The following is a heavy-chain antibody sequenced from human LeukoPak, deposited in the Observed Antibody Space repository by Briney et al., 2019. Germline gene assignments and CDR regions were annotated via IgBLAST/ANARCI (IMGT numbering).Heavy chain of an antibody. D-gene: IGHD3-10*01. Sequence: GSLRLSCAASGFTFSSYSMNWVRQAPGKGLEWVSYISSSSSTIYYADSVKGRFTISRDNSKNTLYLQMNSLRAEDTAVYYCVTMVRSAGGQGTLVTVSS. V-gene: IGHV3-48*01. CDR3: VTMVRSA. J-gene: IGHJ4*02. CDR2: ISSSSSTI. CDR1: GFTFSSYS.